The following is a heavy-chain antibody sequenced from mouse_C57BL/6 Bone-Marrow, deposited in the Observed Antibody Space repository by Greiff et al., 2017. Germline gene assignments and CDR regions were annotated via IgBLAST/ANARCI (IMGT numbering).Heavy chain of an antibody. V-gene: IGHV14-3*01. Sequence: VQLQQSVAELVRPGASVKLSCTASGSTFTNTYMHWVKQRPEQGLEWIGRIDPANGNTNYAPKFQGKATITADTSSNTAYLQLSSLTSEDTAIYYCGNWDEGDWGRGTTLTVSS. CDR1: GSTFTNTY. D-gene: IGHD4-1*01. CDR2: IDPANGNT. J-gene: IGHJ2*01. CDR3: GNWDEGD.